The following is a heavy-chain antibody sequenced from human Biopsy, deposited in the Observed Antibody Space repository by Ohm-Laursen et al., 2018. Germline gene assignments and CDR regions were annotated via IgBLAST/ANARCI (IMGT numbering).Heavy chain of an antibody. D-gene: IGHD6-13*01. V-gene: IGHV4-34*01. CDR3: ARVPLPGIGAAYQGRFLYGMDV. Sequence: PSDTLSLTWSVYGGSFNGYFWSWIRQPPGKGLEWIGDITQSGSTNYSPSLKSRVTISVDTAKKQFSLSLRSVTAADTAVYYCARVPLPGIGAAYQGRFLYGMDVWGQGTTVSASS. CDR2: ITQSGST. CDR1: GGSFNGYF. J-gene: IGHJ6*02.